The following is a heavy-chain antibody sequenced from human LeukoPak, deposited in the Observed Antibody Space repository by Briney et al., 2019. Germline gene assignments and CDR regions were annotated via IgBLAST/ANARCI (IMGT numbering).Heavy chain of an antibody. CDR2: IYYSGST. V-gene: IGHV4-39*07. D-gene: IGHD3-16*01. CDR1: GGSISSRSYY. J-gene: IGHJ6*03. Sequence: PSETLSLTCTVSGGSISSRSYYWGWIRQPPGKGLEWIGSIYYSGSTYYNPSLKSRVTVSVDTSKNQFSLKLSSVTAADTAVYYCARELRGGYYYLDVWGKGTTVTVSS. CDR3: ARELRGGYYYLDV.